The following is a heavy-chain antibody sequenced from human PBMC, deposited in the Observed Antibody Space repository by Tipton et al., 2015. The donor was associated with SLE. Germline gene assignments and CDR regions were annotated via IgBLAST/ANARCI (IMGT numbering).Heavy chain of an antibody. Sequence: GLVKPSETLSLTCAVSGGSISSYYWSWVRQPPGKGLEWIGYIYYSGSTNYNPSLKSRVTISVDTSKNQFSLKLSSVTAADTAVYYCARDRGGEQPLKDWGQGTLVTVSS. D-gene: IGHD2-21*01. V-gene: IGHV4-59*01. CDR1: GGSISSYY. CDR3: ARDRGGEQPLKD. J-gene: IGHJ4*02. CDR2: IYYSGST.